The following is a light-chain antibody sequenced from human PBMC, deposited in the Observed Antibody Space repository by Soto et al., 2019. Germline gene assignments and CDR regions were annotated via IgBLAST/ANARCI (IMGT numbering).Light chain of an antibody. V-gene: IGKV1-39*01. J-gene: IGKJ5*01. CDR1: QSISSY. CDR3: QQTSTTPIT. Sequence: DIQMTQSPSSLSASVGDRVTITCRASQSISSYLNWYQQKPGKAPKLLIYSASSLKSGVPSRFSGSGSGTDFTLTISSLQAEDLATYYCQQTSTTPITFGQGTRLESK. CDR2: SAS.